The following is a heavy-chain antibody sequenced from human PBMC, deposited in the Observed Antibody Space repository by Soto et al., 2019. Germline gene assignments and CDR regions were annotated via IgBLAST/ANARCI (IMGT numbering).Heavy chain of an antibody. CDR1: GYTFTVRY. CDR2: INPNSGGT. V-gene: IGHV1-2*02. CDR3: ARADRSGFTIPFGS. D-gene: IGHD3-22*01. J-gene: IGHJ4*02. Sequence: QVHLVQSGAEVKKPGASVKVSCKASGYTFTVRYMHWVRQAPGQGLEWMGWINPNSGGTNYARKLPGRATITLDTANSTAFMELSRLTFDDTAVYFCARADRSGFTIPFGSWGQGTLVTVSS.